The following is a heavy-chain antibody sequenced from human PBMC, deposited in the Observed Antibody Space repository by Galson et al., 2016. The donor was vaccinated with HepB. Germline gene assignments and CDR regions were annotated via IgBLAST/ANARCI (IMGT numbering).Heavy chain of an antibody. Sequence: SLRLSCAASGFTFGRYAMSWVRQAPGKGLEWVSALSGDGGITYYAGSVQGRFTSSRDRSTNMMYLQMNSLRTNDTAVYYCARFTQEWLDRVYYFDYWGQGTLVTVSS. D-gene: IGHD6-19*01. CDR3: ARFTQEWLDRVYYFDY. CDR2: LSGDGGIT. J-gene: IGHJ4*02. CDR1: GFTFGRYA. V-gene: IGHV3-23*01.